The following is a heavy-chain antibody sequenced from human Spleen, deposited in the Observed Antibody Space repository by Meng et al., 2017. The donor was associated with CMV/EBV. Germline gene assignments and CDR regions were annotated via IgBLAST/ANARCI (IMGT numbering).Heavy chain of an antibody. D-gene: IGHD5-18*01. V-gene: IGHV1-69*12. Sequence: QVRLVALGAEVKKPGSSVKVSCKASGGTFSSYAISWVRPAPGQGLEWMGGIIPIFCTANYAQKFQGRVTITADESTSTAYMELSSLRSEDTAVYYCARDSGGASYGYNYWGQGTLVTVSS. CDR3: ARDSGGASYGYNY. CDR2: IIPIFCTA. CDR1: GGTFSSYA. J-gene: IGHJ4*02.